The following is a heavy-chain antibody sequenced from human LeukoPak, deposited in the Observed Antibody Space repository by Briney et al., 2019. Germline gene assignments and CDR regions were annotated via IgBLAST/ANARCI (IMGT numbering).Heavy chain of an antibody. D-gene: IGHD3-3*01. CDR1: GFSVSNNF. Sequence: GGSLRLSCVVSGFSVSNNFIIWVRQAPGYGLERVSVIYGDGRTSHSASVRGRFTISRDNSKNIVSLQMNNLRAEDTAVYYCARGRGLGVVSPYFDYWGQGTLVTVSS. J-gene: IGHJ4*02. V-gene: IGHV3-53*01. CDR2: IYGDGRT. CDR3: ARGRGLGVVSPYFDY.